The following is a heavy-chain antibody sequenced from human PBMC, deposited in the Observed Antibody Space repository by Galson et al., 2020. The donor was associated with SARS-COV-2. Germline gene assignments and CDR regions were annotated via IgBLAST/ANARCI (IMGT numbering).Heavy chain of an antibody. CDR2: PNSGGT. J-gene: IGHJ5*02. Sequence: PNSGGTNYAQKFQGRVTMTRDTSISTAYMELSRLRSDDTAVYYCARDPSSSWYCWFDPWGQGTLVTVSS. V-gene: IGHV1-2*02. D-gene: IGHD6-13*01. CDR3: ARDPSSSWYCWFDP.